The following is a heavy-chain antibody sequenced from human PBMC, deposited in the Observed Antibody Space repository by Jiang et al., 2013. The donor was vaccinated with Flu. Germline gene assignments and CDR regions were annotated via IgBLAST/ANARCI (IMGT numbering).Heavy chain of an antibody. J-gene: IGHJ4*02. CDR2: ISGSGGST. Sequence: VQLLESGGGLVQPGGSLRLSCAASGFTFSSYAMSWVRQAPGKGLEWVSAISGSGGSTYYADSVKGRFTISRDNSKNTLYLQMNSLRAEDTAVYYCAKDLAPYGDYVGYYFDYWGQGTLVTVSS. D-gene: IGHD4-17*01. V-gene: IGHV3-23*01. CDR3: AKDLAPYGDYVGYYFDY. CDR1: GFTFSSYA.